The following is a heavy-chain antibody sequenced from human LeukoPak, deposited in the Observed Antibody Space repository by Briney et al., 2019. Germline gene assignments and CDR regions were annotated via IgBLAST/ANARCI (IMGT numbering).Heavy chain of an antibody. CDR3: VRGAVSAGGVFDV. D-gene: IGHD2-8*02. J-gene: IGHJ3*01. V-gene: IGHV4-59*01. Sequence: WETLSLTCTVSGGSISGYYWSWIRQSPGEGLEWTGYISYSGSTSYNPSLKSRLTISVDTSTNQISLKLNSLSDADTAIYYCVRGAVSAGGVFDVWGQGTLVTVS. CDR2: ISYSGST. CDR1: GGSISGYY.